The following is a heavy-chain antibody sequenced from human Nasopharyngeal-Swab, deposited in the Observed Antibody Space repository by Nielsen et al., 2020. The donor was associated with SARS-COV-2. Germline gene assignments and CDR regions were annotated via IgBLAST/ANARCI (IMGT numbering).Heavy chain of an antibody. D-gene: IGHD2-8*02. V-gene: IGHV3-7*01. CDR3: ARDRVFGYTGAWNSVFDY. J-gene: IGHJ4*02. CDR1: GFTFSNAW. CDR2: INQDGSAQ. Sequence: GESLKISCAASGFTFSNAWMSWVRQAPGKGLEWVANINQDGSAQNYVDSVRGRLTISRDNTKNSLYLRMDSLRIEDTGVYYCARDRVFGYTGAWNSVFDYWGQGTLVAVSS.